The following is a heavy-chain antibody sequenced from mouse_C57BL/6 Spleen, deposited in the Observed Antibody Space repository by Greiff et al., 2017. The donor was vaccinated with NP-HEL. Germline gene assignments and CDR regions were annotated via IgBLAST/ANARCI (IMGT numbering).Heavy chain of an antibody. CDR2: IYPGDGDT. J-gene: IGHJ3*01. CDR1: GYAFSSYW. V-gene: IGHV1-80*01. CDR3: ARNGALYSNYAWFAY. D-gene: IGHD2-5*01. Sequence: QVQLQQSGAELVKPGASVKISCKASGYAFSSYWMNWVKQRPGKGLEWIGQIYPGDGDTNYNGKFKGKATLTADKSSSTAYMQLSSLTSEDSAVYFCARNGALYSNYAWFAYWGQGTLVTVSA.